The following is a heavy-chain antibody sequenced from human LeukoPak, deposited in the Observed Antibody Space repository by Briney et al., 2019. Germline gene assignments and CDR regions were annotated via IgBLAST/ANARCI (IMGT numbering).Heavy chain of an antibody. J-gene: IGHJ6*03. Sequence: SESLSLTCPFYVGSLSGYSWRWIRQPPGRGREWIGEINPRGATNHNPSLMSRVSMSIDTSKNQISLRVSSVTAADTAVYYCARVGYSFSINDWSRTGLGAYPTKYYYYMDVWGKGTTVTVSS. V-gene: IGHV4-34*01. CDR3: ARVGYSFSINDWSRTGLGAYPTKYYYYMDV. D-gene: IGHD5-18*01. CDR2: INPRGAT. CDR1: VGSLSGYS.